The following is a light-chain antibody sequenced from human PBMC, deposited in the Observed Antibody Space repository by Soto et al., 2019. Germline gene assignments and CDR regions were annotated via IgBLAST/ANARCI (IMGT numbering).Light chain of an antibody. CDR3: QKYDYATRT. J-gene: IGKJ4*01. CDR2: FAS. CDR1: QGIRYY. Sequence: DIQMTQSPSSLSASVGDRVTITCRASQGIRYYLAWYQQKPGRVPKLLIYFASTLQSGVPARFSGSGSGTDFTLTISSRQPGDVATYYCQKYDYATRTFGGGTKVEIK. V-gene: IGKV1-27*01.